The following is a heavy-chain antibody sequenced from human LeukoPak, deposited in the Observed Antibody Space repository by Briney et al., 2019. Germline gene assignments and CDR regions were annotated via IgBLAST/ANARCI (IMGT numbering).Heavy chain of an antibody. CDR3: ARGGDSGYDY. Sequence: GSSVKVSCKASGGTFSSYAISRVRQAPGQGLEWMGGIIPIFGTANYAQKFQGRVTITRNTSISTAYMELSSLRSEDTAVYYCARGGDSGYDYWGQGTLVTVSS. J-gene: IGHJ4*02. CDR2: IIPIFGTA. V-gene: IGHV1-69*05. CDR1: GGTFSSYA. D-gene: IGHD5-12*01.